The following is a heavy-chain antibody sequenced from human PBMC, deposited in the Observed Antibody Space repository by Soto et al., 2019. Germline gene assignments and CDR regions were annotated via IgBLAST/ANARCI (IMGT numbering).Heavy chain of an antibody. V-gene: IGHV3-48*02. CDR1: GFTFSSYS. J-gene: IGHJ4*02. Sequence: EVQLVESGGGLVQPGGSLRLSCAASGFTFSSYSMNWVRQAPGKGLEWVSYISSSSSTIYYADSVKGRVTISRENAKNSLYLQMNSLRDEDTTVYYCARETWVVVSDGQQWGQGTLVTVSS. D-gene: IGHD2-15*01. CDR2: ISSSSSTI. CDR3: ARETWVVVSDGQQ.